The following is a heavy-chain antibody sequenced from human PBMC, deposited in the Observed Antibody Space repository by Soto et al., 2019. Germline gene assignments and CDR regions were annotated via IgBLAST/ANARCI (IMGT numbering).Heavy chain of an antibody. CDR2: ISAYNGNT. CDR3: ARGAPYYDFWSGYYSGWFDP. V-gene: IGHV1-18*01. D-gene: IGHD3-3*01. Sequence: GASVKVSCKASGYTFTSYGISWVRQAPGQGLEWMGWISAYNGNTNYAQKLQGRVTMTTDTSASTAYMELRSLRSDDTAVYYCARGAPYYDFWSGYYSGWFDPWGQGTLVTVS. CDR1: GYTFTSYG. J-gene: IGHJ5*02.